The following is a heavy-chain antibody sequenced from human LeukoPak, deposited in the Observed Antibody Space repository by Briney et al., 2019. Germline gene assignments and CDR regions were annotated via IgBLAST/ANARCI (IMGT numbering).Heavy chain of an antibody. CDR1: GFTFSTYG. J-gene: IGHJ4*02. CDR3: ARWYSSGWYSYYFDY. CDR2: IRYDGSNK. D-gene: IGHD6-19*01. Sequence: GGSLRLSCAASGFTFSTYGMHWVRQAPGKGLEWVAFIRYDGSNKYYADSVKGRFTISRDNSKNTLYLQMNSLRAEDTAVYYCARWYSSGWYSYYFDYWGQGTLVTVSS. V-gene: IGHV3-30*02.